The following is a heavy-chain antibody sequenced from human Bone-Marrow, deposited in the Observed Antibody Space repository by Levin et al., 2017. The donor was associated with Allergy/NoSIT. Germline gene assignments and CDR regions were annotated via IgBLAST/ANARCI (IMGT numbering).Heavy chain of an antibody. CDR3: ARTAVAALRGYYYYGMDV. Sequence: SGPTLVKPTQTLTLTCTFSGFSLSTSGMCVSWIRQPPGKALEWLARIDWDDDKYYSTSLKTRLTISKDTSKNQVVLTMTNMDPVDTATYYCARTAVAALRGYYYYGMDVWGQGTTVTVSS. CDR1: GFSLSTSGMC. D-gene: IGHD6-19*01. J-gene: IGHJ6*02. V-gene: IGHV2-70*11. CDR2: IDWDDDK.